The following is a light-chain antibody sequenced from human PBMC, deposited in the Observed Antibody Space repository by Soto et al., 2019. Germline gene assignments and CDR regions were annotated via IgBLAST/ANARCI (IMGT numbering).Light chain of an antibody. V-gene: IGKV3-20*01. CDR2: GAS. CDR1: QSVSSSY. J-gene: IGKJ2*01. CDR3: HQYGSSPLYT. Sequence: EIVLTQSPGTLSLSPGERATLSCRASQSVSSSYLAWYQQKPGQAPRLLIYGASSRATGIPDRFSGSGSGTAFTLTISRLEDEDFAVYYCHQYGSSPLYTFGQGTKLEIK.